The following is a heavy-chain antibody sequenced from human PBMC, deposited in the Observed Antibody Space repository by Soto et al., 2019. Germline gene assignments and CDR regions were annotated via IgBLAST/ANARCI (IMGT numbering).Heavy chain of an antibody. CDR1: GYTFTSYD. CDR3: ARGKLPLDYDCWSGYYFDY. D-gene: IGHD3-3*01. V-gene: IGHV1-8*01. Sequence: ASVKVSCKASGYTFTSYDINWVRQATGQGLEWMGWMNPNSGNTGYAQKFQGRVTMTRNTSISTAYMELSSLRSEDTVVYYCARGKLPLDYDCWSGYYFDYWGQGTLVTVSS. CDR2: MNPNSGNT. J-gene: IGHJ4*02.